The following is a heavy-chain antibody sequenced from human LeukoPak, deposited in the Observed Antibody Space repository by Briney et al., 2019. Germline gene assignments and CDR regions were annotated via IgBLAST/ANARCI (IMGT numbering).Heavy chain of an antibody. V-gene: IGHV4-39*01. CDR2: IYYSGST. J-gene: IGHJ6*03. D-gene: IGHD6-13*01. Sequence: SETLSLTCTVSGGSISSSSYYWGWIRQPPGKGLEWIGSIYYSGSTYYNPSLKSRVTISVDTSKNQFSLKLSSVTPEDTAVYYCASSSRGSWSHYYYYMDVWGKGTTVTVSS. CDR3: ASSSRGSWSHYYYYMDV. CDR1: GGSISSSSYY.